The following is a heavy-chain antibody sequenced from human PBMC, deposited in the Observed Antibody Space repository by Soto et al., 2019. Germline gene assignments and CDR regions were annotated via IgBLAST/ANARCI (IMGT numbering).Heavy chain of an antibody. J-gene: IGHJ4*02. CDR3: AKDWNWNLDY. CDR1: GFTFSSYG. V-gene: IGHV3-30*18. CDR2: ISYDGSNK. Sequence: GGSLRVSCAASGFTFSSYGMHWVRQAPGKGLEWVAVISYDGSNKYYADSVKGRFTISRDNSKNTLYLQMNSLRAEDTAVYYCAKDWNWNLDYWGQGTLVTVSS. D-gene: IGHD1-1*01.